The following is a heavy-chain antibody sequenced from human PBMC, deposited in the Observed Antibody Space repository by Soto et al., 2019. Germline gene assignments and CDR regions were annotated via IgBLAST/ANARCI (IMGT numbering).Heavy chain of an antibody. J-gene: IGHJ6*02. CDR3: AREGRGFWSGYYYGMDV. CDR1: GFTFSSYG. D-gene: IGHD3-3*01. V-gene: IGHV3-13*01. CDR2: IGTAGDT. Sequence: EVQLVESGGGLVQPGGSLRLSCAASGFTFSSYGMHWVRQATGKGLEWVSAIGTAGDTYYPGSVKGRFTISRENAKNSLYLQMNSLRAEDTAVYYCAREGRGFWSGYYYGMDVWGQGTTVTVSS.